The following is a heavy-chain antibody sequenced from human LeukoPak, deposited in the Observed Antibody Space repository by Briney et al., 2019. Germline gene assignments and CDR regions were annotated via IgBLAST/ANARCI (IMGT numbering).Heavy chain of an antibody. J-gene: IGHJ3*02. V-gene: IGHV1-2*02. D-gene: IGHD1-1*01. Sequence: ASVKVSCKASVSTFTGHYIHWVRQAPGRGLEWVGWINPNSGDTKYQQNFQGRVTMTRDTSISTAYMEVTRLTSDDTAIYYCARDGIGDAGRAFDIWGQGTLVTVSS. CDR2: INPNSGDT. CDR1: VSTFTGHY. CDR3: ARDGIGDAGRAFDI.